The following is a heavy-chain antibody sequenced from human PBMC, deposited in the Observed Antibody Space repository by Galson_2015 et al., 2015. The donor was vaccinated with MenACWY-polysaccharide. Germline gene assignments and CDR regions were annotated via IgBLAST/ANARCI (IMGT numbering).Heavy chain of an antibody. CDR1: GGSITSGGDY. CDR3: ARQRGRVVLLDL. D-gene: IGHD2-15*01. Sequence: SETLSLTCNVSGGSITSGGDYWGWIRQPPGKELRWIGSIYFSGNTYYNPSLETRVTLSVDATQNQFSLQMTSVTAADTAIYYCARQRGRVVLLDLWGRGTLVTVSS. J-gene: IGHJ5*02. CDR2: IYFSGNT. V-gene: IGHV4-39*01.